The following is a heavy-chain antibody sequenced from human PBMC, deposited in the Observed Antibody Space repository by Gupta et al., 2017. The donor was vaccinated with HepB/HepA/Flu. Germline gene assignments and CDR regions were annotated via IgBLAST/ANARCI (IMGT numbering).Heavy chain of an antibody. Sequence: QVQLVQSGAEVKKPGASVKVSCKASGYTFSSYDINWVRQATGQGLEWLGWMNPDSGNTGYAQMFQGRVTVTRDTSISTAYMELSSLTSEDTAIYYCTRNVPHTGDFENWGQGTLVTVSS. CDR3: TRNVPHTGDFEN. J-gene: IGHJ4*02. CDR2: MNPDSGNT. D-gene: IGHD3-10*02. V-gene: IGHV1-8*01. CDR1: GYTFSSYD.